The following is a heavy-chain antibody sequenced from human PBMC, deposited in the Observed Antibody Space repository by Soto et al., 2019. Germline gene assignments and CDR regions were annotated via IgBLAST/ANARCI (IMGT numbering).Heavy chain of an antibody. D-gene: IGHD2-8*02. V-gene: IGHV4-30-4*01. CDR1: GDSISNLDYF. Sequence: SETLSLTCSVSGDSISNLDYFWAWIRQPPGQALEYIGYIYKSATTYYNPSFESRVAISVDTSKSQFSLNVTSVTASDTAVYFCARGRYCLSGRCFPNWFDSWGQGALVTVSS. J-gene: IGHJ5*01. CDR2: IYKSATT. CDR3: ARGRYCLSGRCFPNWFDS.